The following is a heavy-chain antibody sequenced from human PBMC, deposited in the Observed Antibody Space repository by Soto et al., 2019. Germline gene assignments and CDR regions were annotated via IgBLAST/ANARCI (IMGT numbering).Heavy chain of an antibody. Sequence: GGSLRLSCAASGFTFSNYWMHWVRQVPGKGLVWVSRINSDGSNKSYADSVKGRFTISRDNAKNTVFLQMDSLRAEDTAVYYCARYSYNISPFDSWGQGTLVTVSS. D-gene: IGHD1-1*01. CDR2: INSDGSNK. CDR1: GFTFSNYW. V-gene: IGHV3-74*01. J-gene: IGHJ4*02. CDR3: ARYSYNISPFDS.